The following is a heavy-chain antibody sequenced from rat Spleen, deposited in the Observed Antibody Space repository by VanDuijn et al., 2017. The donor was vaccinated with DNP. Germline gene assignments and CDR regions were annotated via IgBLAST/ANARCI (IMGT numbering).Heavy chain of an antibody. D-gene: IGHD1-9*01. CDR3: ARWNGYKRYFDY. Sequence: EVQLQESGPGLMKPSQSLSLTCSVTGYSITSNYWGWIRKFPGNKMEWMGYISYSGNTSYNPSLKSRLSITRDTSKDQFFLQLNSVTTEDTATYYCARWNGYKRYFDYWCQGVMVTVSS. CDR2: ISYSGNT. V-gene: IGHV3-1*01. J-gene: IGHJ2*01. CDR1: GYSITSNY.